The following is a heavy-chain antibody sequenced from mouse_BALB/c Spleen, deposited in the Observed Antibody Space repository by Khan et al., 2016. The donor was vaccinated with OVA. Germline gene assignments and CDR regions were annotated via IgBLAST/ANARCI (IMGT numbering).Heavy chain of an antibody. CDR1: GFSLSNYS. J-gene: IGHJ3*01. D-gene: IGHD2-4*01. Sequence: VELVESGPGLVQPSQSLSITCTVSGFSLSNYSVHWVRQSPGKGLEWLGVIWSAGSTDYNAVFISRLTISKDNSRSQVFFKMNSLQPNDTAIYYCARRGYDYGRGALFAYWGQGTLVTVSA. CDR2: IWSAGST. V-gene: IGHV2-2*02. CDR3: ARRGYDYGRGALFAY.